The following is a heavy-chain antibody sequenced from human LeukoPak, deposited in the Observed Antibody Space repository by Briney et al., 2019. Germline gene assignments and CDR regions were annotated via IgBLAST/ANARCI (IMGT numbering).Heavy chain of an antibody. CDR3: AREGSGWELLDY. D-gene: IGHD1-26*01. Sequence: GGSLRLSCAASGFTFSNYAMSWVPQAPGEGLEWVSYISSSGSTIYYADSVKGRFTISRDNAKNSLHLQMNSLRAEDTAVYYCAREGSGWELLDYWGQGTRVTVSS. V-gene: IGHV3-11*01. CDR2: ISSSGSTI. CDR1: GFTFSNYA. J-gene: IGHJ4*02.